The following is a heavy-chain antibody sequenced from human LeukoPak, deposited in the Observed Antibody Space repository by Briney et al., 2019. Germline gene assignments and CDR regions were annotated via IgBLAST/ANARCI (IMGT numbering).Heavy chain of an antibody. D-gene: IGHD6-13*01. CDR1: GFTFSGYW. CDR2: INPDGSQK. Sequence: GGSLRLSCAASGFTFSGYWMTWARQAPGKGLEWVANINPDGSQKYYVDSVKGRFTISRDNAKNSLYLQMNSLRAEDTAVYYCARGYSSSYDAFDIWGQGTMVTVSS. V-gene: IGHV3-7*01. J-gene: IGHJ3*02. CDR3: ARGYSSSYDAFDI.